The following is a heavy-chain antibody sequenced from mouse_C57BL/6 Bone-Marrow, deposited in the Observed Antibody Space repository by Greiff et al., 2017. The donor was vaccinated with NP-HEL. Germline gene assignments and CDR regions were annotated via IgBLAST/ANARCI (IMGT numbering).Heavy chain of an antibody. CDR3: AKGDSNYPYAMDY. V-gene: IGHV2-5*01. CDR1: GFSLTSYG. J-gene: IGHJ4*01. D-gene: IGHD2-5*01. CDR2: IWRGGST. Sequence: VQLQQSGPGLVQPSQSLSITCTVSGFSLTSYGVHWVRQSPGKGLEWLGVIWRGGSTDYNAAFMSRLSITKDNSKSQVFFKMNSLQADDTAIYYCAKGDSNYPYAMDYWGQGTSVTVSS.